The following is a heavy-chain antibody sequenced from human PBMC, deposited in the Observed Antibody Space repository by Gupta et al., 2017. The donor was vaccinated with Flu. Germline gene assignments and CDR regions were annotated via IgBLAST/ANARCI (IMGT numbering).Heavy chain of an antibody. CDR2: ISSSAVT. V-gene: IGHV3-48*03. Sequence: EVLLVESGGGLVQPGGSLRLSCTASGLDFNSYEMSWVRQAPGRGLECVAFISSSAVTYYTDPVRGRFTISRDNANNLLYLQMSSLRGEDTAVYYCARGHWDNWGQGTLVTVSS. CDR3: ARGHWDN. J-gene: IGHJ4*02. CDR1: GLDFNSYE.